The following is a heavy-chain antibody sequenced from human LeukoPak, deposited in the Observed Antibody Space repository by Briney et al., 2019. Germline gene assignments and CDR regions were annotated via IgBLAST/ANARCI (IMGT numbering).Heavy chain of an antibody. CDR2: IIPSFGTA. J-gene: IGHJ3*02. D-gene: IGHD6-13*01. Sequence: ASVKVSCKASGGSFNSYTISWVRQAPGQGLEWMGGIIPSFGTANYAQMFQGRVTITADEPTSTAYMDLSSLRSEDTAVYYCARSRGAAASILDIWGQGTMVTVSS. V-gene: IGHV1-69*13. CDR1: GGSFNSYT. CDR3: ARSRGAAASILDI.